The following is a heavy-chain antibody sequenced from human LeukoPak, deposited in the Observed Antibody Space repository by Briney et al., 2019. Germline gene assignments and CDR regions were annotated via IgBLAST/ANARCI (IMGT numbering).Heavy chain of an antibody. CDR1: GGSFSGDY. Sequence: SETLSLTCAVYGGSFSGDYWSWIRQPPGKGLEWIGEINHSGSTNYNPSLKSRVTISVDTSKNQFSLKLSSVTAADTAVYYCASLAVAATKNFDYWGQGTLVTVSS. D-gene: IGHD2-15*01. CDR3: ASLAVAATKNFDY. J-gene: IGHJ4*02. CDR2: INHSGST. V-gene: IGHV4-34*01.